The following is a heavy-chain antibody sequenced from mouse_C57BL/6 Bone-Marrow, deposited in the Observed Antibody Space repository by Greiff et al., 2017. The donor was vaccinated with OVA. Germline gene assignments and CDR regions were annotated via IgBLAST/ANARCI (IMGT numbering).Heavy chain of an antibody. D-gene: IGHD1-1*01. CDR2: ISNLAYSI. V-gene: IGHV5-15*01. Sequence: EVKVVESGGGLVQPGGSLKLSCAASGFTFSDYGMAWVRQAPRKGPEWVAFISNLAYSIYYADTVTGRFTISRENAKNTLYLEMSSLRSEDTAMYYCASLLRGGFAYWGQGTLVTVSA. J-gene: IGHJ3*01. CDR1: GFTFSDYG. CDR3: ASLLRGGFAY.